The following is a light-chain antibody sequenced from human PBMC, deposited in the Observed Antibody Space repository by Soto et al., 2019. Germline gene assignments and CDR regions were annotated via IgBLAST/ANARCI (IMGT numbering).Light chain of an antibody. J-gene: IGKJ1*01. Sequence: EIVMTQSPATLSVSPGERATLSCRASESISSNLAWYQQKPGQALRLLIFGASTRATGIPARFSGSGSGTEFTLTISSLQSEDFAVYYCRQYNTWWTFGLGTKVDIK. V-gene: IGKV3-15*01. CDR2: GAS. CDR1: ESISSN. CDR3: RQYNTWWT.